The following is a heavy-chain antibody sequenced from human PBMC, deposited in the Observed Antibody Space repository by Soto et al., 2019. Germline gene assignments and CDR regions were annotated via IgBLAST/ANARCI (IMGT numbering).Heavy chain of an antibody. Sequence: GGSLRLPCAASGFPFSHYWMHWVRQTPGKGLVWVSRINPAGTITNYADSVEGRFTISRDNADSALFLQMNSLSAEDTAIYYCTSDTFGLRDTWGQGTLVTVSS. V-gene: IGHV3-74*01. J-gene: IGHJ5*02. CDR1: GFPFSHYW. CDR3: TSDTFGLRDT. D-gene: IGHD3-16*01. CDR2: INPAGTIT.